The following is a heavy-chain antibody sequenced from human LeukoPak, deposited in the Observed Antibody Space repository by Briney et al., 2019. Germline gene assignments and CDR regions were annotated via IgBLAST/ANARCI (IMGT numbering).Heavy chain of an antibody. J-gene: IGHJ6*02. CDR2: ISSSSSTI. CDR3: ARDLNWNYASRGMDV. CDR1: GFIFSSYS. D-gene: IGHD1-7*01. V-gene: IGHV3-48*01. Sequence: GGSLRLSCAASGFIFSSYSMNWVRQAPGKGLEWVSYISSSSSTIYYADSVKGRFTISRDNAKNSLYLQMNSLRAEDTAVYYCARDLNWNYASRGMDVWGQGTTVTVSS.